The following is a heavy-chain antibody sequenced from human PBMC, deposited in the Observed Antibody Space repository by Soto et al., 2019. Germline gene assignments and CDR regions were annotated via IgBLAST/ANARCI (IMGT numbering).Heavy chain of an antibody. Sequence: QVQLVQSGAEVKKPGSSVKVSCRTSGGTFSTNGISWVRQAPGQGIEWMGGIIPIFGTTNYAHKFRGRVTITADESTSTVYMELSSLRSEDTAVYYCARASDTTWYNWFDPWGQGTLVTVSS. CDR1: GGTFSTNG. V-gene: IGHV1-69*01. J-gene: IGHJ5*02. D-gene: IGHD2-8*02. CDR3: ARASDTTWYNWFDP. CDR2: IIPIFGTT.